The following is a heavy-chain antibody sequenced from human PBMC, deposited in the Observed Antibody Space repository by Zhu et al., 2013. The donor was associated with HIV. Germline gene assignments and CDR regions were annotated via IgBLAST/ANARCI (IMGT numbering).Heavy chain of an antibody. CDR3: VESVVLEWYQMD. V-gene: IGHV4-59*01. J-gene: IGHJ4*02. D-gene: IGHD3-3*01. Sequence: QVQLQESGPGLVKPSETLSLTCTVSGGSISSYYWSWIRQPPGKGLEWIGYIYYSGSTNYNPSLKSRVTISVDTSKNQFSLKLSSVTAADTAVYYCVESVVLEWYQMDWGQGTLVTVSS. CDR1: GGSISSYY. CDR2: IYYSGST.